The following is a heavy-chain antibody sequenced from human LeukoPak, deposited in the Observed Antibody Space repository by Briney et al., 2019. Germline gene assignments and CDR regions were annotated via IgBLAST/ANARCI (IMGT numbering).Heavy chain of an antibody. CDR1: GGSISSYY. D-gene: IGHD2-15*01. CDR2: IYYSGST. V-gene: IGHV4-59*08. J-gene: IGHJ6*02. Sequence: SETLSLTCTVSGGSISSYYWSWIRQPPGKGLEWIGYIYYSGSTNYNPSLKSRVTISVDTSKNQFSLKLSSVTAADTAVYYCARSCSGGSCHSVSVGYYYGMDVWGQGTTVTVSS. CDR3: ARSCSGGSCHSVSVGYYYGMDV.